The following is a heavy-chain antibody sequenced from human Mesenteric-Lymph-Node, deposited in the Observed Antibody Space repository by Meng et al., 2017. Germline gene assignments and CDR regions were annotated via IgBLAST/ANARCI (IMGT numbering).Heavy chain of an antibody. J-gene: IGHJ4*02. CDR3: ARSQHYYGSGGQYKIPSEFDY. V-gene: IGHV1-18*01. Sequence: ASVKVSCKASGYTFTSYAITWMRQAPGQGLEWIGWISPYKGDRKYEQMFQGRVTMTTDTSTSIAYMELESLRSDDTAVYYCARSQHYYGSGGQYKIPSEFDYWGQGTLVTVSS. D-gene: IGHD3-10*01. CDR1: GYTFTSYA. CDR2: ISPYKGDR.